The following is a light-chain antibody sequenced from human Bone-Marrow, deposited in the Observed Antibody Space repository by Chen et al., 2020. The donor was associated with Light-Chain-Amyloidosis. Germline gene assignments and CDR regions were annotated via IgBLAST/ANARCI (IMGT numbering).Light chain of an antibody. Sequence: QSALTQPASVSESPGQSITISCTGTTSDVGAYDYVSWYQQHPGQAPKLIIHDVSNRPSGVSDRFSGSKSDNTASLTISVLQAEDEADYYCNSYTSTYCVLFGGGTTLSVL. CDR2: DVS. J-gene: IGLJ3*02. V-gene: IGLV2-14*03. CDR3: NSYTSTYCVL. CDR1: TSDVGAYDY.